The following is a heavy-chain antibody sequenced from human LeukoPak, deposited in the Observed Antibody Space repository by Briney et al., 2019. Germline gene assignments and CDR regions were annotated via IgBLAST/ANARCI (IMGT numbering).Heavy chain of an antibody. CDR2: ISGSGTST. J-gene: IGHJ4*02. Sequence: GGSLRLSCAASGFSFSTYAMGWVRQAPGKGLEWVSGISGSGTSTYYADFVQGRFTISRDNSNNTVFLQMDSLRAGETAVHYCAKVVTTFDWLSKGFDSWGQGTLVTVSS. V-gene: IGHV3-23*01. CDR1: GFSFSTYA. CDR3: AKVVTTFDWLSKGFDS. D-gene: IGHD3-9*01.